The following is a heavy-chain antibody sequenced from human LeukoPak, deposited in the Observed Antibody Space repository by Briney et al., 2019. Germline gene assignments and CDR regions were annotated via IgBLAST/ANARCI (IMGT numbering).Heavy chain of an antibody. CDR3: AREGVLLPDCSSTSCYGGSDY. J-gene: IGHJ4*02. Sequence: ASVKVSCEASGYTFTSYGISWVRQAPGQGLEWMGWISAYNGNTNYAQKLQGRVTMTTDTSTSTAYMELRSLRSDDTAVYYCAREGVLLPDCSSTSCYGGSDYWGQGTLVTVSS. V-gene: IGHV1-18*01. CDR2: ISAYNGNT. D-gene: IGHD2-2*01. CDR1: GYTFTSYG.